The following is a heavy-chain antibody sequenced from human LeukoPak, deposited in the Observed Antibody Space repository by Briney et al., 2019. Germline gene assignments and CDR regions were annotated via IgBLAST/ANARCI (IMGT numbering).Heavy chain of an antibody. D-gene: IGHD2-2*01. CDR3: ARGSVVPAARTYYGMDV. J-gene: IGHJ6*02. Sequence: ASVKVSCKASGYTLTSYGISWVGQAPGQGREWMGWISAYNGKTNYAQKLQGRVTMTTDTSTSTAYMELRSLRSDATAVYYCARGSVVPAARTYYGMDVWGHGTTVTVSS. V-gene: IGHV1-18*01. CDR2: ISAYNGKT. CDR1: GYTLTSYG.